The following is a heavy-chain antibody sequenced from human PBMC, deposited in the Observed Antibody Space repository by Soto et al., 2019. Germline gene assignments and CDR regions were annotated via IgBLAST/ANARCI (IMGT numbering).Heavy chain of an antibody. D-gene: IGHD2-15*01. CDR2: ISDSGDST. CDR3: AKDRSVVAAYWYFDL. CDR1: GFIFSSYA. Sequence: AGGSLRLSCAASGFIFSSYAMSWVRQAPGKGLEWVSGISDSGDSTYYEDSVKGRFTISRDNSKNTLYLQMNSLRAEDTAVYYCAKDRSVVAAYWYFDLWGRGTLVTVSS. V-gene: IGHV3-23*01. J-gene: IGHJ2*01.